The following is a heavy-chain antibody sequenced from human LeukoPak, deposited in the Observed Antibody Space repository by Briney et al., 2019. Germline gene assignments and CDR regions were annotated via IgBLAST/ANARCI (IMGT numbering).Heavy chain of an antibody. CDR1: GGSISSYY. Sequence: PSETLSLTCTVSGGSISSYYWSRIRQPPGKGLEWIGYIYYSGSTNYNPSLKSRVTISVDTSKNQFSLKLSSVTAADTAVYYCARELRDWFDPWGQGTLVTVSS. J-gene: IGHJ5*02. CDR2: IYYSGST. V-gene: IGHV4-59*01. CDR3: ARELRDWFDP.